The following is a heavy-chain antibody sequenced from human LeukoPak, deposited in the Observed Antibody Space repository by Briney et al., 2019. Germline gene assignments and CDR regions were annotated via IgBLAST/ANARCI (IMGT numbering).Heavy chain of an antibody. V-gene: IGHV1-2*02. CDR1: GYTFTGYY. D-gene: IGHD5-18*01. Sequence: ASVKVSCKASGYTFTGYYMHWVRQAPGQGLEWMGWINPNSGGTNYAQKFQGRVTMTRDTSISTAYMELSRLRSDDTAVCYCARDILGGYSYGDEYFQHWGQGTLVTVSP. CDR2: INPNSGGT. CDR3: ARDILGGYSYGDEYFQH. J-gene: IGHJ1*01.